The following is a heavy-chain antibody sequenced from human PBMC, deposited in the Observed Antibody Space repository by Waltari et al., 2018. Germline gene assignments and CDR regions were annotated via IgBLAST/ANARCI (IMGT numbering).Heavy chain of an antibody. J-gene: IGHJ6*03. CDR1: EFTFSRYN. Sequence: EVQLVESGGGLVQPGGSLRLSWAASEFTFSRYNMNWVRQAPGKELDWLSYIRSFGTTDYADSVKGRFTISRDNADNSLSLQMNSLRAEDTAVYYCARAKTGDYYYYYMDVWGKGTTVTISS. D-gene: IGHD3-10*01. V-gene: IGHV3-48*04. CDR2: IRSFGTT. CDR3: ARAKTGDYYYYYMDV.